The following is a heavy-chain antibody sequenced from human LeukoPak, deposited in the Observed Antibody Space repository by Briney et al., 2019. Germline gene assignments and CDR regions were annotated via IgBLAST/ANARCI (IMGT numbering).Heavy chain of an antibody. V-gene: IGHV4-30-4*08. CDR2: IYYTGST. J-gene: IGHJ5*02. CDR3: ARCPSPGWFDP. CDR1: GGSISSDDYY. Sequence: PSETLSLTCTVSGGSISSDDYYWSWIRQPPGKGLEWIGFIYYTGSTYYNPSLKSRVTISADTSKNQFSLRLSSVTAADTAVYYCARCPSPGWFDPWGQGTLVTVSS.